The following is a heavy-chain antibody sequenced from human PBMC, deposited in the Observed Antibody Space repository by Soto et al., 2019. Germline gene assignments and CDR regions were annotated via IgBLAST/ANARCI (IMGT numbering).Heavy chain of an antibody. CDR3: ARSGHLFDY. D-gene: IGHD3-10*01. Sequence: QVQLQQWGAGLLKPSETLSLTCAVYGGSFSVYYWSWIRQPPGKGLEWIGEINHSGHTNYNPSLKXRXTXXVDASKNHFSLKLTSVTAADTAVYYCARSGHLFDYWGKGTLVTVSS. CDR2: INHSGHT. J-gene: IGHJ4*02. CDR1: GGSFSVYY. V-gene: IGHV4-34*01.